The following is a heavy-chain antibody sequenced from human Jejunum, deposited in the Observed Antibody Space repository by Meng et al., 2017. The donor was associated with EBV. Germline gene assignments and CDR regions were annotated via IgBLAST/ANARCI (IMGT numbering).Heavy chain of an antibody. CDR1: GYTFTDYL. V-gene: IGHV1-18*01. CDR3: ARLYDDSSYWYFDL. Sequence: QVQLVQSGPEVKKPGXSVKVSCEASGYTFTDYLITWVRQAPGQGLEWMGWISAYNGNTNYAQKFQDRVTMTTDTPTNTAYLDLSSLRSDDTAIYYCARLYDDSSYWYFDLWGRGTLVTVSS. CDR2: ISAYNGNT. J-gene: IGHJ2*01. D-gene: IGHD3-22*01.